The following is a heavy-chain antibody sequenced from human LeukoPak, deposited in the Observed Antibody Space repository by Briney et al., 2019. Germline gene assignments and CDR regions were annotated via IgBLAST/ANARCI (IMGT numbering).Heavy chain of an antibody. D-gene: IGHD6-13*01. CDR3: ARDLSSRYFDY. Sequence: ASVKVSCKASGYTFTSYYMHWVRQAPGQGLEWMGIINPSGGSTSYAQKFQGRVTVTRDTSTSTVYMELSSLRSEDTAVYYCARDLSSRYFDYWGQGTLVTVSS. V-gene: IGHV1-46*01. CDR1: GYTFTSYY. J-gene: IGHJ4*02. CDR2: INPSGGST.